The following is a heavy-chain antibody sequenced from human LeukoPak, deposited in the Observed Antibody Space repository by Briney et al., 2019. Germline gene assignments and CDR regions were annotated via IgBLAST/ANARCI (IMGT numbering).Heavy chain of an antibody. CDR1: GFTFSSYA. CDR2: ISYDGSNK. J-gene: IGHJ4*02. V-gene: IGHV3-30-3*01. CDR3: AKGSSTTIGDY. D-gene: IGHD2-2*01. Sequence: GGSLRLSCAASGFTFSSYAMHWVRQAPGKGLDWVAVISYDGSNKYYADSVKGRFTISRDISKNTLYMQMNSLRAEDTAVYYCAKGSSTTIGDYWGQGTLVTVSS.